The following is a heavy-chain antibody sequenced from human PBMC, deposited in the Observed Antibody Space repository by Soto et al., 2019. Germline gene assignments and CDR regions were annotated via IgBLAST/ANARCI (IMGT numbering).Heavy chain of an antibody. D-gene: IGHD5-12*01. J-gene: IGHJ1*01. CDR2: LYGNGGGI. CDR1: GFTFSNYA. V-gene: IGHV3-23*01. CDR3: AKDAVSSAGVWLPHV. Sequence: EVQLLESGGGLVQPGGSLRLSCAASGFTFSNYAMIWIRQVPGKGLEWVSGLYGNGGGIHYADSVKGRFTISRDNSAYSVYLQMPNLRVEDTAVYYCAKDAVSSAGVWLPHVWGHGPVVTASS.